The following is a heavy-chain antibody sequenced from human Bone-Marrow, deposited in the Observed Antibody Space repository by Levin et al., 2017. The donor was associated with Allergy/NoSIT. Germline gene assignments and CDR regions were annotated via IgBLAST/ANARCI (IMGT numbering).Heavy chain of an antibody. D-gene: IGHD5-18*01. Sequence: LRLSCTVSGDSINGGASYWSWVRQHPGKGLEWLGYIDHSGSVYYNPSLKSRISISSDTSRNQFSPSLTSVTAADTAVYYCTREGSTANWFDPWGPGTLVKVSS. J-gene: IGHJ5*02. CDR2: IDHSGSV. V-gene: IGHV4-30-4*01. CDR1: GDSINGGASY. CDR3: TREGSTANWFDP.